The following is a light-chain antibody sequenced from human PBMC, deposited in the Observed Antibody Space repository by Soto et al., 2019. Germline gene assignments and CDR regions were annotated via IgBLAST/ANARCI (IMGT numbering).Light chain of an antibody. V-gene: IGKV3-11*01. CDR3: QQHSNWPPEYT. CDR2: DAA. J-gene: IGKJ2*01. CDR1: QSVSSY. Sequence: EIVLTQSPATLSLSPGERATLSCRASQSVSSYLAWYQQKPGQAPRLLIYDAASRATGIPARFSGSGSGTDFTLTISSLEPEDFAVYYCQQHSNWPPEYTFGQGTKVEIK.